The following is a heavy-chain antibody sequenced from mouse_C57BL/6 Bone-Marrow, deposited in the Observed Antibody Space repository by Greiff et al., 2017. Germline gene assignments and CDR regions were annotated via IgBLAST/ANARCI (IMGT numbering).Heavy chain of an antibody. V-gene: IGHV5-4*01. CDR2: ISDGGSYT. J-gene: IGHJ3*01. CDR1: GFTFSSYA. D-gene: IGHD2-1*01. CDR3: ARVYQAWFAY. Sequence: EVQRVESGGGLVKPGGSLKLSCAASGFTFSSYAMSWVRQPPETRLEWVATISDGGSYTYYPDNVKGRFTISRDNAKTNLYLQMSHLKSEDTAMYYCARVYQAWFAYWGQGTLVTVSA.